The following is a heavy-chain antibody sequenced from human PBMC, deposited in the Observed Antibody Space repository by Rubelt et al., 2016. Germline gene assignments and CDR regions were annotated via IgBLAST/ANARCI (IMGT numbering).Heavy chain of an antibody. CDR2: FDLEAGET. CDR3: ATGQDSSGCDY. D-gene: IGHD6-19*01. Sequence: QVQLVQSGAEVKKPGASVKVSCKVSGYTFTALSMHWVRPAPGKGLEWTGGFDLEAGETIYGQRFKGRVAMTEDTSTDTAYMGLSSLSAEDTAVYYCATGQDSSGCDYWGQGTLVTVSS. V-gene: IGHV1-24*01. J-gene: IGHJ4*02. CDR1: GYTFTALS.